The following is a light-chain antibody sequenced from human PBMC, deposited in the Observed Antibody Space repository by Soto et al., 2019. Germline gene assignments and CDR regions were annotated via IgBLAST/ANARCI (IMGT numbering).Light chain of an antibody. CDR1: QSLVYSDGNTY. CDR2: QVS. V-gene: IGKV2-24*01. J-gene: IGKJ1*01. Sequence: VLTQSPLSSPVTLGQPASISCRSSQSLVYSDGNTYVSWLQQRPGQPPRLLIYQVSNRFSGVPDRFSGSVAGTDFTLKISRVEAEDVGVYSCIQFSHFPRTFGQGTKVEIK. CDR3: IQFSHFPRT.